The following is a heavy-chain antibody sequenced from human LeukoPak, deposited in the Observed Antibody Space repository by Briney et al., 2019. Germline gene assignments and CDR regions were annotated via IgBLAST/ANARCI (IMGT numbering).Heavy chain of an antibody. D-gene: IGHD6-13*01. CDR1: GYTFTSYY. CDR3: ARDLMPTAAVLYMDV. CDR2: INPSGGST. Sequence: ASVKVSCKASGYTFTSYYMHWVRQAPGQGLEWMGIINPSGGSTSYAQMFQGRVTMTRDTSTSTVYMELSSLRSEDTAVYYCARDLMPTAAVLYMDVWGKGTTVTVSS. J-gene: IGHJ6*03. V-gene: IGHV1-46*01.